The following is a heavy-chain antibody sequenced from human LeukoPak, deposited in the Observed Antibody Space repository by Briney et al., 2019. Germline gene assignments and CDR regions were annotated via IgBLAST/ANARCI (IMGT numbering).Heavy chain of an antibody. D-gene: IGHD3-10*01. CDR1: GGSFSGYY. Sequence: SETLSLTCAVYGGSFSGYYWSWIRQPPGKGLEWIGEINHSGSTNYNPSLKSRVTISVDTSKNQFSLKLSSVTAADTAVYYCARNAELGLHIFIDYWGQGTLVTVSS. CDR2: INHSGST. J-gene: IGHJ4*02. V-gene: IGHV4-34*01. CDR3: ARNAELGLHIFIDY.